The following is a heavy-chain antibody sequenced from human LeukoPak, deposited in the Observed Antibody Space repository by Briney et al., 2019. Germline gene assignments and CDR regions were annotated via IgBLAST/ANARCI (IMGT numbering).Heavy chain of an antibody. Sequence: GGSLRLSCAASGFTFSSYSLNWIRQAPGKGLEWVSGINWNGGSTGYADSVKGRFTISRDNAKNSLYLQMNSLRAEDTALYYCASLGYCSGGSCYARRDYWGQGTLVTVSS. V-gene: IGHV3-20*04. CDR3: ASLGYCSGGSCYARRDY. CDR1: GFTFSSYS. J-gene: IGHJ4*02. D-gene: IGHD2-15*01. CDR2: INWNGGST.